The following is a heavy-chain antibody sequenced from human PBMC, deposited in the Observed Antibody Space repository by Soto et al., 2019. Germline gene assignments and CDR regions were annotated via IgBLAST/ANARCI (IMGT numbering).Heavy chain of an antibody. V-gene: IGHV1-46*01. Sequence: ASVKVSCKASGYTLTSYYMHWVRQAPGQGLEWMGIINPSGGSTSYAQKFQGRVTMTRDTSTSTVYMELSSLRSEDTAVYYCARDQSGYDSDPLSAFDIWGQGTMVTVSS. CDR2: INPSGGST. D-gene: IGHD5-12*01. J-gene: IGHJ3*02. CDR3: ARDQSGYDSDPLSAFDI. CDR1: GYTLTSYY.